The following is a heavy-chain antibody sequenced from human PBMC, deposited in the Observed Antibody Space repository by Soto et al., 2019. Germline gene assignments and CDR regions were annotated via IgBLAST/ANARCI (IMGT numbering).Heavy chain of an antibody. J-gene: IGHJ3*02. Sequence: GGSLRLSCAASGFTFSDYYMTWIRQAPGKGLEWVSYISSSGTGIYYPDSVKGRFTISRDNAKNSLYLQMSSLRAEDTAGYYCARAYSDAFDIWGQRTMVTVSS. V-gene: IGHV3-11*01. CDR2: ISSSGTGI. D-gene: IGHD2-21*01. CDR1: GFTFSDYY. CDR3: ARAYSDAFDI.